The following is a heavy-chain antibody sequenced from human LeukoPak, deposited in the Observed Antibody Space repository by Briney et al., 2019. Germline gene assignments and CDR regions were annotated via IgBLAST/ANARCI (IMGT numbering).Heavy chain of an antibody. CDR1: GFSFDDYT. Sequence: GGSLRLSCAASGFSFDDYTMHWVRQVPGKGLEWVSLISWDGDNTYYADSVKGRFTISRDNSKNSLLLQMNSLRTEDTALYYCAKDSKIWRFGIGAFDYWGQGTLVTVSS. V-gene: IGHV3-43*01. D-gene: IGHD3-10*01. J-gene: IGHJ4*02. CDR2: ISWDGDNT. CDR3: AKDSKIWRFGIGAFDY.